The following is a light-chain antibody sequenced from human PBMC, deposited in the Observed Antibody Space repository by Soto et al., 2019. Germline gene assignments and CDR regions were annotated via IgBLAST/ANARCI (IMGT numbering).Light chain of an antibody. J-gene: IGKJ3*01. CDR2: GAS. Sequence: EIVLTQSPGTLSLSPGERATLSCRASQSVSSSYLAWNQQKPGQAPRLLIYGASSRATGIPDRFSGSWSGTDLTLTICRLEPEDVAVYYCQQYGSSPFTFGPGTKVDIK. CDR1: QSVSSSY. V-gene: IGKV3-20*01. CDR3: QQYGSSPFT.